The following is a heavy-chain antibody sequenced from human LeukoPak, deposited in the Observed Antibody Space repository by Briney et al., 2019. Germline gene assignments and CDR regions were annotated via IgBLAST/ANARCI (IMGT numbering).Heavy chain of an antibody. CDR2: INPSGGST. CDR3: AREYLVFVGATRGYYFDY. J-gene: IGHJ4*02. V-gene: IGHV1-46*01. Sequence: ASVKVSCKASGYTFTSYYMHWVRQAPGQGLEWMGIINPSGGSTSYAQKFQGRVTMTRDTSTSTVYMELSSLRSEDTAVYYCAREYLVFVGATRGYYFDYWGQGTLVTVSS. D-gene: IGHD1-26*01. CDR1: GYTFTSYY.